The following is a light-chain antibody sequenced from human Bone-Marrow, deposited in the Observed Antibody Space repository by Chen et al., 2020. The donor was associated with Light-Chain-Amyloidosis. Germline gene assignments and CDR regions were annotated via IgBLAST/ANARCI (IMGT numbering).Light chain of an antibody. CDR1: NIGSTS. CDR2: DDS. V-gene: IGLV3-21*02. Sequence: SYVLTQPSSVSVAPGQTATIACGGNNIGSTSVHWYQQTPGLAPLLVVYDDSDRPSGIPERLSGSNSGNTATLTISRVEAGDEADYYCQVWDRSSDRPVFGGGTNLTVL. CDR3: QVWDRSSDRPV. J-gene: IGLJ3*02.